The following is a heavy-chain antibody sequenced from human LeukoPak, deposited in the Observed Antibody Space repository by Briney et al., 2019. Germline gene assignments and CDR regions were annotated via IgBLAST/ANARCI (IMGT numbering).Heavy chain of an antibody. J-gene: IGHJ6*02. CDR3: ARHNYGLDV. V-gene: IGHV5-51*01. Sequence: GESLKISCKVSEYRSTYYWASWVRQMPGKGLEWMGIIFLGDSDTRYSPSFQGQVSISADKSTSTAYLQLISLKASDTAVYYCARHNYGLDVWGQGTTVTVSS. CDR2: IFLGDSDT. CDR1: EYRSTYYW.